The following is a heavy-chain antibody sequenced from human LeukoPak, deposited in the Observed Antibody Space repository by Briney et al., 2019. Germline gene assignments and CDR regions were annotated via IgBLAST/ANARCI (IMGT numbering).Heavy chain of an antibody. Sequence: ASETLSLTCTVSGGSISSYYWSWIRQPPGKGLERIGYIYYSGSTNYNPSLKSRVTISVDTSKNQFSLKLSSVTAADTAVYYCARHKVFSGYFDYWGQGTLVTVSS. J-gene: IGHJ4*02. CDR1: GGSISSYY. CDR2: IYYSGST. D-gene: IGHD3-22*01. V-gene: IGHV4-59*08. CDR3: ARHKVFSGYFDY.